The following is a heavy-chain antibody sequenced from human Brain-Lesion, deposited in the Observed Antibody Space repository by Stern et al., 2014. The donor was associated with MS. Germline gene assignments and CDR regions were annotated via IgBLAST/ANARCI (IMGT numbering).Heavy chain of an antibody. CDR3: ARGRVVPGFQYYATDV. Sequence: VQLVESGPGLVKPSQTLSLSCTVSGGSISSGGYYWSWIRQPAGKGLEWIGRIFNSGSTSYHPSLKSRVTPSIDTSKNQFSLRLNSMTAADTAVYYCARGRVVPGFQYYATDVWGQGTTVIVSS. CDR2: IFNSGST. V-gene: IGHV4-61*02. D-gene: IGHD2-2*01. J-gene: IGHJ6*02. CDR1: GGSISSGGYY.